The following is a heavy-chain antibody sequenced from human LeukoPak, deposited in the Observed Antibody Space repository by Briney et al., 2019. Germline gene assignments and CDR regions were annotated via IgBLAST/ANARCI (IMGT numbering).Heavy chain of an antibody. CDR3: YYGPNYLEN. Sequence: GGALKISCQGFGYNFTDYWIGWGRQVPGKGLEWMGSIAPSDFDSRYSPSFQGQVTMSVDKSIGTAYLQWTSLTASDTAIYYCYYGPNYLENWGQGTLVTVSS. CDR2: IAPSDFDS. D-gene: IGHD4/OR15-4a*01. J-gene: IGHJ4*02. V-gene: IGHV5-51*01. CDR1: GYNFTDYW.